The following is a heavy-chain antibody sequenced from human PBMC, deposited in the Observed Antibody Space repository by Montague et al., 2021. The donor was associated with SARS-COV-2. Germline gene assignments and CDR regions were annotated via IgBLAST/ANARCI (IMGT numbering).Heavy chain of an antibody. V-gene: IGHV3-23*01. CDR2: ISGGGVST. CDR3: ARAPPISAVSSPRRNQFFFDS. J-gene: IGHJ4*02. Sequence: SLRLSCAASEFTFSSSAMSWVRQAPGKGLEWVSTISGGGVSTYYADSVKGRFTISRDNSKNTLYLQMNSLRAEDTAVYYCARAPPISAVSSPRRNQFFFDSWGQGTLVTVSS. CDR1: EFTFSSSA. D-gene: IGHD2-2*01.